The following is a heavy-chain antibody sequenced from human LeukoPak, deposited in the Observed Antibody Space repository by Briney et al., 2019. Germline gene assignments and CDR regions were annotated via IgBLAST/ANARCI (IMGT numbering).Heavy chain of an antibody. CDR1: GFTFSSYE. CDR3: ARVPHSSSWYGPHYYYYYYMDV. J-gene: IGHJ6*03. Sequence: PGGSLRLSCAASGFTFSSYEMNWVRQAPGKGLEWVSYISSSGSTIYYADSVKGRFTISRDNAKNSLYLQMNSLRAEDTAVYYCARVPHSSSWYGPHYYYYYYMDVWGKGTTVTVSS. V-gene: IGHV3-48*03. D-gene: IGHD6-13*01. CDR2: ISSSGSTI.